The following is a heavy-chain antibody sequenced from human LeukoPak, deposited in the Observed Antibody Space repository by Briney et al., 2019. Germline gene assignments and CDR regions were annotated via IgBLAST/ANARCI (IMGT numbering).Heavy chain of an antibody. J-gene: IGHJ4*02. CDR2: ISWNSGSI. CDR1: GFTFDDYA. CDR3: AKDWGIVVVEYYFDY. D-gene: IGHD3-22*01. V-gene: IGHV3-9*01. Sequence: GRSLRLSRAASGFTFDDYAMHWVRQAPGKGLEWVSGISWNSGSIGYADSVKGRFTISRDNTKNSLYLQMNSLRAEDTALYYCAKDWGIVVVEYYFDYWGQGTLVTVSS.